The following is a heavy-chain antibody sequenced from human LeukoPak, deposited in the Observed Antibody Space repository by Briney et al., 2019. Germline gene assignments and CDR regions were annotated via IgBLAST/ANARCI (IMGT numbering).Heavy chain of an antibody. J-gene: IGHJ4*02. D-gene: IGHD2-15*01. CDR1: GGTFSSYA. V-gene: IGHV1-18*01. CDR3: ARDGMDLGYCSGGSCYYDY. CDR2: ISPYNGNT. Sequence: ASVKVSCKASGGTFSSYAISWVRQAPGQGLEWMGWISPYNGNTNYAQKLQGRVTMTTDTSTSIAYMELRSLRSDDTAVYYCARDGMDLGYCSGGSCYYDYWGQGTLVTVSS.